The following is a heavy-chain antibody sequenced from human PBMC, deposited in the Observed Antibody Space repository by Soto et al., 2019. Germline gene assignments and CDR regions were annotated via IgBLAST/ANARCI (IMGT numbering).Heavy chain of an antibody. CDR1: GFTFSDYY. CDR3: ARVVRLMLYSDY. J-gene: IGHJ4*02. D-gene: IGHD2-8*01. CDR2: IGPSSSYT. V-gene: IGHV3-11*06. Sequence: QVQLVESGGGLVKPGGSLRLSCAASGFTFSDYYMSWIRQAPGKGLEWVSYIGPSSSYTNYADSVKGRFTISRDNAKNSLYLQMNSLRAEDPAVYYCARVVRLMLYSDYWGQGTLVTVSS.